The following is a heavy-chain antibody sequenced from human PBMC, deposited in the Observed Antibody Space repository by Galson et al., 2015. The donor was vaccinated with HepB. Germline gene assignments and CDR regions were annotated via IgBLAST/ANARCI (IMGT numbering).Heavy chain of an antibody. J-gene: IGHJ3*01. CDR3: TKGAYSSGRADVFDD. Sequence: SLRLSCADSGPILSISHMHWVRQAPGKGLEWVALISVDSVNKHYGDSVRGRFTVSRDNSKNTLYLQLDSLTSEDTAIYYCTKGAYSSGRADVFDDWGQGTMVTVSS. D-gene: IGHD6-19*01. CDR1: GPILSISH. CDR2: ISVDSVNK. V-gene: IGHV3-30-3*01.